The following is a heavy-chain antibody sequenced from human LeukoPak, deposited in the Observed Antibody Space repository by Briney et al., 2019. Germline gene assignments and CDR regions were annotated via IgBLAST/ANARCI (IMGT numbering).Heavy chain of an antibody. D-gene: IGHD1-14*01. CDR1: GYTFTSYS. Sequence: GASVKVSCKTSGYTFTSYSISWVRQAPGQGLEWLGWISAYNGNTNYGHKLQGRVTMTTGTSTSTAYMELRSLRSDDTAVYYCARADQVLREYSTTGTYNYYYYMDVWGEGTTVTVSS. CDR3: ARADQVLREYSTTGTYNYYYYMDV. V-gene: IGHV1-18*01. CDR2: ISAYNGNT. J-gene: IGHJ6*03.